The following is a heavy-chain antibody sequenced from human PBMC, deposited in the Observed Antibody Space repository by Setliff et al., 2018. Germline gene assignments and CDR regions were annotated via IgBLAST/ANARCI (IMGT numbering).Heavy chain of an antibody. V-gene: IGHV3-23*03. CDR2: IYSGDRNT. CDR3: AKPQVELRWGFES. J-gene: IGHJ4*02. D-gene: IGHD1-7*01. CDR1: GFTFSTYA. Sequence: GGSLRLSCAASGFTFSTYAMSWVRQAPGKGLEWVSTIYSGDRNTFYTDSVKGRFTIFRDGSKNTLYLQMTSLRAEDTAVYYCAKPQVELRWGFESWGQGTPGTGSS.